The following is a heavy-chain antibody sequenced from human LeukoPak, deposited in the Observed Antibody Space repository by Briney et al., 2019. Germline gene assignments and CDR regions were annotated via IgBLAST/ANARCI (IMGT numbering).Heavy chain of an antibody. J-gene: IGHJ5*02. D-gene: IGHD2-15*01. V-gene: IGHV4-39*07. CDR1: GGSISSTRYY. CDR2: IYHSGST. Sequence: SETLSLTCTVSGGSISSTRYYWGWIRQPPGKGLEWIGSIYHSGSTYYNPSLKSRVTISVDTSKNQFSLKLSSVTAADTAVYYCARSGAYVCSGGSCYWDWFDPWGQGTLVTVSS. CDR3: ARSGAYVCSGGSCYWDWFDP.